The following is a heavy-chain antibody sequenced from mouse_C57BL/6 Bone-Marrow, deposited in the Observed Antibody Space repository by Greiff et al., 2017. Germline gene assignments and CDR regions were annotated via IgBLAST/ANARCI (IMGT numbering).Heavy chain of an antibody. CDR3: AISPLLRGYAMDY. CDR1: GFTFSDYG. V-gene: IGHV5-15*01. D-gene: IGHD1-1*01. Sequence: EVQGVESGGGLVQPGGSLKLSCAASGFTFSDYGMAWVRQAPRKGPEWVAFISNLAYSIYYADTVTGRFTISRENAKNTLYLEMSSLRSEDTAMYYCAISPLLRGYAMDYWGQGTSVTVSS. J-gene: IGHJ4*01. CDR2: ISNLAYSI.